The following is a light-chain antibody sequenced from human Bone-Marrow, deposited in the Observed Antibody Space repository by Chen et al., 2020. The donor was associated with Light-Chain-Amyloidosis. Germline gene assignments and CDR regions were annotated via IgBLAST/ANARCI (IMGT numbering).Light chain of an antibody. CDR3: QNYNNYSPWT. CDR2: DAS. J-gene: IGKJ1*01. CDR1: QRISRW. V-gene: IGKV1-5*01. Sequence: DIQMTQSPSTLSASVGARVTITCRASQRISRWMAWYQQKPGIAPKLLIYDASTLESGVPSRFSGMGSGTEFTLTSSSLQPDDVATYYCQNYNNYSPWTFGQVTKVEIK.